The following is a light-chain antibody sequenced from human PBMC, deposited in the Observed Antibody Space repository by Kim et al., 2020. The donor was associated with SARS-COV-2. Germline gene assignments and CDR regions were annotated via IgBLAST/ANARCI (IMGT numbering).Light chain of an antibody. CDR1: QSVSTSF. CDR2: GTF. V-gene: IGKV3-20*01. CDR3: QHYDSSSLYT. J-gene: IGKJ2*01. Sequence: SPGARATLSCRASQSVSTSFLTWYQQIPGQAPRLLIYGTFSRATGIPDRFSGSGSGTDFTLTISRLEPEDFAVYYCQHYDSSSLYTFGQGTKLEI.